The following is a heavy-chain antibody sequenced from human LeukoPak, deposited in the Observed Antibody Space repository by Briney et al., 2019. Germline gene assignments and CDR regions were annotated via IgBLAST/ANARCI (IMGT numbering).Heavy chain of an antibody. D-gene: IGHD6-19*01. J-gene: IGHJ4*02. V-gene: IGHV1-18*01. CDR2: ISAYNGNT. CDR1: GYTFTSYG. Sequence: ASVKVSCKASGYTFTSYGISWVRQAPGQGLEWMGWISAYNGNTNYAQKLQGRVTMTTDTSTSTAYMELRSLRSDDTAVYYCARVLLLKSSGWYPPDYWGQGTLVTVSS. CDR3: ARVLLLKSSGWYPPDY.